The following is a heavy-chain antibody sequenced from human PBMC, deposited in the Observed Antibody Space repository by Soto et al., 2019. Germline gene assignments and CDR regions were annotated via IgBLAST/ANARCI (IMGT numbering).Heavy chain of an antibody. J-gene: IGHJ4*02. CDR3: ARELLLGSFLSAGSNYYDSSG. V-gene: IGHV3-30-3*01. CDR2: ISYDGSNK. CDR1: GFTFSSYA. Sequence: GGSLRLSCAASGFTFSSYAMHWVRQAPGKGLEWVAVISYDGSNKYYADSVKGRFTISRDNSKNTLYLQMNSLRAEDTAVYYCARELLLGSFLSAGSNYYDSSGWGQGPLVTVSS. D-gene: IGHD3-22*01.